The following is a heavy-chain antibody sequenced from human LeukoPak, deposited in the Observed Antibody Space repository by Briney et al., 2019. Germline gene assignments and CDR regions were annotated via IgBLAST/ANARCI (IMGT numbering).Heavy chain of an antibody. CDR3: ARVRLAYCSGGSCYAPGYYYYYMDV. D-gene: IGHD2-15*01. CDR1: GGSFSGYY. Sequence: SETLSLTCAVYGGSFSGYYWSWIRQPPGKGLEWIGEINHSGSTNHNPSLKSRVTISVDTSKNQFSLKLSSVTAADTAVYYCARVRLAYCSGGSCYAPGYYYYYMDVWGKGTTVTVSS. CDR2: INHSGST. J-gene: IGHJ6*03. V-gene: IGHV4-34*01.